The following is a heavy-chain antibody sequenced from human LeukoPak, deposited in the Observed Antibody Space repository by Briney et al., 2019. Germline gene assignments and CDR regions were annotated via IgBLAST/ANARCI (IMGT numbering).Heavy chain of an antibody. CDR3: ASFRRGDYYDSSGYARDAFDI. CDR2: IYSSGST. Sequence: SETLSLTCTVSGGSITTYYWTWIRQPPGKGLEWIGYIYSSGSTNYNPSLKSRITISVDTSRNQFSLKLSSVTAADTAVYYCASFRRGDYYDSSGYARDAFDIWGQGTMVTVSS. CDR1: GGSITTYY. V-gene: IGHV4-59*01. J-gene: IGHJ3*02. D-gene: IGHD3-22*01.